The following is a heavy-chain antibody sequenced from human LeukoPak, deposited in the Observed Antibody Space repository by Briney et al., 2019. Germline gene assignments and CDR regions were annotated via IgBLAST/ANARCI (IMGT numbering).Heavy chain of an antibody. Sequence: GGSLRLSCAASGFTFSSYWMHWVRQAPGKGLVWVSHIKSDGSTTTYADSVKGRFTISRDNAKNTLDLQMNSLRAEDTAVYYCAKSPGGGNWFDPWGQGTLVTVSS. CDR1: GFTFSSYW. J-gene: IGHJ5*02. D-gene: IGHD3-16*01. V-gene: IGHV3-74*01. CDR3: AKSPGGGNWFDP. CDR2: IKSDGSTT.